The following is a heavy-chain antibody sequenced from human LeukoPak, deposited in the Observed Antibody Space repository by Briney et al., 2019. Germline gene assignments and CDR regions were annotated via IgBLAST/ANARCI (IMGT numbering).Heavy chain of an antibody. D-gene: IGHD2-2*01. J-gene: IGHJ6*02. CDR1: GFTFSSYG. V-gene: IGHV3-30*19. Sequence: GGSLRLSCAASGFTFSSYGMHWVRQAPGKGLEWVAVISYDGSNKYYADSVKGRFTISRDNSKNTLYLQMNSLRAEDTAVYYCARVLGRCSSTSCYVGYYYGMDVWGQGTTVTVSS. CDR2: ISYDGSNK. CDR3: ARVLGRCSSTSCYVGYYYGMDV.